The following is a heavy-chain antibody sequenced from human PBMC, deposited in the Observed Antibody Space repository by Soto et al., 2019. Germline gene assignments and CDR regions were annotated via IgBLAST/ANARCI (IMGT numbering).Heavy chain of an antibody. D-gene: IGHD6-19*01. CDR2: ISYDGSNK. CDR3: ARDVRYSSGWYTPYYYYYGMDV. Sequence: ESGGGVVQPGRSLRLSCAASGFTFSSYGMHWVRQAPGKGLEWVAVISYDGSNKYYADSVKGRFTISRDNSKNTLYLQMNSLRAEDTAVYYCARDVRYSSGWYTPYYYYYGMDVWGQGTTVTVSS. V-gene: IGHV3-30*03. J-gene: IGHJ6*02. CDR1: GFTFSSYG.